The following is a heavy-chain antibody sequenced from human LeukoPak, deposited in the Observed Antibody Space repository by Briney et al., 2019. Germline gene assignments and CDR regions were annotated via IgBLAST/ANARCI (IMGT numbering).Heavy chain of an antibody. V-gene: IGHV4-39*01. D-gene: IGHD2-8*01. J-gene: IGHJ4*02. CDR2: IYYSGST. CDR3: ARRRSNRPFDY. CDR1: GGSISSSSYY. Sequence: SETLSLTCTVSGGSISSSSYYWGWIRQPPGKGLEWIGSIYYSGSTYYNPSLKSRVTISVDTSKNQFSLKLSSVTAADTAVYYCARRRSNRPFDYWGQGTLVTVSS.